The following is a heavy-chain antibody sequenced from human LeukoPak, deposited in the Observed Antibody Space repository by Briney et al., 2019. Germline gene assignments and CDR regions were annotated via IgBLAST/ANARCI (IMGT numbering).Heavy chain of an antibody. J-gene: IGHJ5*02. D-gene: IGHD3-22*01. Sequence: SETLSLTCTVSGGSVSSSSYYWGWIRQPPGKGLEWIGSIYYSGSTYYNPSLKSRVTISVDTSKNQFSLKLSSVTAADTAVYYCARERQDYYDSSGYYENWFDPWGQGTLVTVSS. CDR3: ARERQDYYDSSGYYENWFDP. V-gene: IGHV4-39*02. CDR1: GGSVSSSSYY. CDR2: IYYSGST.